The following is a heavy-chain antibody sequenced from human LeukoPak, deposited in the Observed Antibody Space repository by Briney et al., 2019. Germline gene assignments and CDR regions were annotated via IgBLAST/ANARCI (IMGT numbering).Heavy chain of an antibody. D-gene: IGHD4-17*01. V-gene: IGHV4-30-2*01. Sequence: PSETLSLTCTVSGGSISSGGYSWSWIRQPPGKGLEWIGYIYHSGSTYHNPSLKSRVTISVDRSKNQFSLKLSSVTAADTAVYYCARDYGDYYFDYWGQGTLVTVSS. J-gene: IGHJ4*02. CDR3: ARDYGDYYFDY. CDR1: GGSISSGGYS. CDR2: IYHSGST.